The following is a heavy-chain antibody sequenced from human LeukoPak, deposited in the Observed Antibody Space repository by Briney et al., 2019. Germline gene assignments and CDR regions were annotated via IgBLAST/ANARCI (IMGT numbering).Heavy chain of an antibody. CDR1: GYTFTSYA. CDR2: INPSGGST. V-gene: IGHV1-46*01. J-gene: IGHJ6*03. Sequence: ASVKVSCKASGYTFTSYAISWVRQAPGQGLEWMGIINPSGGSTSYAQKFQGRVTMTRDMSASTAYMELSSLRSEDMAVYYCARGLIGLAAAGHLYYMDVWGKGTTVTVSS. D-gene: IGHD6-13*01. CDR3: ARGLIGLAAAGHLYYMDV.